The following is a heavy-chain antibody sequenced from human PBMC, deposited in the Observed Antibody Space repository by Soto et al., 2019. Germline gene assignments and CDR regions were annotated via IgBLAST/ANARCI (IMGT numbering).Heavy chain of an antibody. CDR3: ARGEYSSGYYCFDS. D-gene: IGHD6-19*01. J-gene: IGHJ4*01. V-gene: IGHV4-59*01. Sequence: PSETLSRTCTFSGGSISSYYWSWIRQPPGEGLGWIGYIYNSGNTNYNPSLKSRVTISVDTCQNQLSLKLSSVTAADTAVHYCARGEYSSGYYCFDSLGDGTLVTVS. CDR1: GGSISSYY. CDR2: IYNSGNT.